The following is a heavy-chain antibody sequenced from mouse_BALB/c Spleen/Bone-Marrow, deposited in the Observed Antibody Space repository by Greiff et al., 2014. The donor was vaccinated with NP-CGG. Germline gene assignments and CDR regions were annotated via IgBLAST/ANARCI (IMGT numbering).Heavy chain of an antibody. CDR2: INPNNGVT. CDR3: ARWGWDFATGY. CDR1: GYTFTEYS. Sequence: EVQLQQSGPELVKPGASVKISRKTSGYTFTEYSMHWVKQSHGKSLEWIGGINPNNGVTSYNQKFKDKATLTVDKSSNTAYMELRSLTSEDSAVYFCARWGWDFATGYWGQGTSVTVSS. J-gene: IGHJ4*01. D-gene: IGHD3-3*01. V-gene: IGHV1-26*01.